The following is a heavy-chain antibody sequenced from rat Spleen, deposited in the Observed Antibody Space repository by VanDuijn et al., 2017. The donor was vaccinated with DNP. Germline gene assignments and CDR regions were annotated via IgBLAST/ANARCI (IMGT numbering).Heavy chain of an antibody. J-gene: IGHJ2*01. Sequence: QVQLKESGPGLVQPSQTLSLTCTVSGFSFTSNGVSWVRQPPGKGLEWIAAISSGGSPYYNSALKSRRSISRDTSKSQVFLKMSSLKTEDTATYYCARGGYDNWGRGVTVTVSS. D-gene: IGHD1-11*01. CDR1: GFSFTSNG. CDR3: ARGGYDN. V-gene: IGHV2S12*01. CDR2: ISSGGSP.